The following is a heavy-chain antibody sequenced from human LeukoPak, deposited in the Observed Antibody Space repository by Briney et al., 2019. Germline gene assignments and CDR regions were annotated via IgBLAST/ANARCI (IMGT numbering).Heavy chain of an antibody. CDR1: GGTFSSYA. CDR2: IIPIFGIA. J-gene: IGHJ3*02. D-gene: IGHD1-26*01. V-gene: IGHV1-69*04. Sequence: SVKVSCKASGGTFSSYAISWVRQAPGQGLEWMGRIIPIFGIANYAQKFQGRVTITADKSTSTAYMELSSLRSEDTAVYYCARDRGLVGPIDAFDIWGQETMVTVSS. CDR3: ARDRGLVGPIDAFDI.